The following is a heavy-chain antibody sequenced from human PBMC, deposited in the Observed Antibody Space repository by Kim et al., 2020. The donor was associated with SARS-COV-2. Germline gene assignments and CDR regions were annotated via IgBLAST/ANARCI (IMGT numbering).Heavy chain of an antibody. CDR1: GYTFTSYY. CDR2: INPSGGST. Sequence: ASVKVSCKASGYTFTSYYMHWVRQAPGQGLEWMGIINPSGGSTSYAQKFQGRVTMTRDTSTSTVYMELSSLRSEDTAVYYCAGSPTYYYDSSGYYYDYWGQGTLVTVSS. J-gene: IGHJ4*02. V-gene: IGHV1-46*01. CDR3: AGSPTYYYDSSGYYYDY. D-gene: IGHD3-22*01.